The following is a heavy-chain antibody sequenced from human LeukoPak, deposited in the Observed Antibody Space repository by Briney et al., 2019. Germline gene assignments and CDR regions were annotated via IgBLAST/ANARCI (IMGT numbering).Heavy chain of an antibody. Sequence: GGSLRLSCAASGFTFSSYAMHWVRQAPGEGLEWVAVISYDGSNKYYADSVKGRFTISRDNSKNTLYLQMNSLRAEDTAVYYCARDLDDGGNDYWGQGTLVTVSS. CDR3: ARDLDDGGNDY. CDR1: GFTFSSYA. D-gene: IGHD4/OR15-4a*01. J-gene: IGHJ4*02. V-gene: IGHV3-30-3*01. CDR2: ISYDGSNK.